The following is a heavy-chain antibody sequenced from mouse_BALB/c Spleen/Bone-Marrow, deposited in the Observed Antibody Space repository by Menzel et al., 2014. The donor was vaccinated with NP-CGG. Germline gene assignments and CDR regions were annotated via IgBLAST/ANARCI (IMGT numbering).Heavy chain of an antibody. CDR3: ARVGCCGGFAY. J-gene: IGHJ3*01. V-gene: IGHV4-1*02. CDR1: GFDFSGFW. Sequence: EVKLVESGGGLVQPGGSLKLSCAASGFDFSGFWMGWVRQAPGKGLEWIGEINPDSSTINYTPSLKDRFIISRDNAKNALYLQMSKVRAEDTALYYCARVGCCGGFAYWGQGTLVTVSA. CDR2: INPDSSTI. D-gene: IGHD2-2*01.